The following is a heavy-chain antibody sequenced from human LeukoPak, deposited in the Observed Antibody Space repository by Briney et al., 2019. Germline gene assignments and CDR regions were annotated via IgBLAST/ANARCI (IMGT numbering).Heavy chain of an antibody. J-gene: IGHJ6*02. V-gene: IGHV3-23*01. CDR1: GFTFSSYD. Sequence: GGSLRLSCAASGFTFSSYDMSWVREATGKGLEWVSNISGSGGTGTYYADSVKGRFTISRDNSKSTLYLPMNSLRAEDTALYYCVKGRGGSPFYGMDGWSQGTTVTVSS. CDR3: VKGRGGSPFYGMDG. D-gene: IGHD1-26*01. CDR2: ISGSGGTGT.